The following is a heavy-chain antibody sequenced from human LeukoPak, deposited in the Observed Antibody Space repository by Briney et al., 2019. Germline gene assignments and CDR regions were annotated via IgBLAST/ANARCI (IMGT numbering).Heavy chain of an antibody. CDR1: GFTFSTYG. V-gene: IGHV3-30*02. CDR3: AIFPPPQPPQVGATDY. J-gene: IGHJ4*02. CDR2: IQNVGSNK. Sequence: WGSLRLSCAASGFTFSTYGMHWVRQAPGKGLEWVAFIQNVGSNKYYADSVKGRFTIFRDNSKNTLYLQMSSLRVEDTAVYYCAIFPPPQPPQVGATDYWGQGTPVTVSS. D-gene: IGHD1-26*01.